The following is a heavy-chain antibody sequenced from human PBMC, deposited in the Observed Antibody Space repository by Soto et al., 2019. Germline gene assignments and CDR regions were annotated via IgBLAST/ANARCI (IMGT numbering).Heavy chain of an antibody. CDR1: GFTFSSYG. Sequence: GGSLRLSCAASGFTFSSYGMHWVRQAPGKGLEWVAVISYDGSNKYYADSVKGRFTTSRDNSKNTLYLQMNSLRTEDTAVYYCAKDWTSLHPFEFGYLAYWGQGTLVTISS. CDR2: ISYDGSNK. D-gene: IGHD3-16*01. V-gene: IGHV3-30*18. CDR3: AKDWTSLHPFEFGYLAY. J-gene: IGHJ4*02.